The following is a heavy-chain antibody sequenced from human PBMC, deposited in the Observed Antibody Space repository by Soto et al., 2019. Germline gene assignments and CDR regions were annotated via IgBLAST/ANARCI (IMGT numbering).Heavy chain of an antibody. Sequence: QVQLQESGPGLVKPSQTLSLTCTVSGGSISSGDYYWSWIRQPPGKGLEWIGYIYYSGSTYYNPSLKSRVTISVDTSKNQFSLKLSSVTAADTAVYYCARDPMGGDDSSGYVDYWGQGTLVTVSS. J-gene: IGHJ4*02. CDR3: ARDPMGGDDSSGYVDY. D-gene: IGHD3-22*01. CDR2: IYYSGST. V-gene: IGHV4-30-4*01. CDR1: GGSISSGDYY.